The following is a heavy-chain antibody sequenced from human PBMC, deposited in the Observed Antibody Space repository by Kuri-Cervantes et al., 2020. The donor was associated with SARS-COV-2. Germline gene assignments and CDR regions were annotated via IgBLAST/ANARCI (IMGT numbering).Heavy chain of an antibody. CDR1: GFTLSSYA. J-gene: IGHJ5*02. V-gene: IGHV3-30-3*01. CDR3: ARAGGGSYYGWFDP. CDR2: ISYDGSIK. D-gene: IGHD1-26*01. Sequence: GGSLRLSCAASGFTLSSYAMHWVRQAPGKGLEWVAVISYDGSIKYYADSVKGRFTISRDNSKNTLYLQMNSLRAEDTAVYYCARAGGGSYYGWFDPWGQGTLVTVSS.